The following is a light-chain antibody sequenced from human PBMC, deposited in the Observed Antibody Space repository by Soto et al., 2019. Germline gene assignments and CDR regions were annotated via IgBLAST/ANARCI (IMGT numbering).Light chain of an antibody. Sequence: MTQSPSTLSASVGDRVTITCRASQSINTRLAWYQHRPGQAPRLLIYQTSIRAAGIPARFSASGSGTDFTLTISDVQPEDFALYYCHQRQSWPRTFGQGTKVDI. J-gene: IGKJ1*01. CDR3: HQRQSWPRT. V-gene: IGKV3D-15*03. CDR1: QSINTR. CDR2: QTS.